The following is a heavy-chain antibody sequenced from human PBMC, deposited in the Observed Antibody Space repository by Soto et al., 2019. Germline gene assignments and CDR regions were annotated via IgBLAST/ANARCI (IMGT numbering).Heavy chain of an antibody. D-gene: IGHD2-21*02. CDR2: IIPMIGTA. Sequence: QVQLVQSGADVKKPGSSVKVSGKTSGGTFNSYAISWVRQAPGHGLEWMGGIIPMIGTAKYAQKFQGRLTITADKSTTTAYLELKSLRSEDTAVYYCARDMDRVTGSALGTWGQGTLLTVSS. CDR3: ARDMDRVTGSALGT. CDR1: GGTFNSYA. V-gene: IGHV1-69*06. J-gene: IGHJ5*02.